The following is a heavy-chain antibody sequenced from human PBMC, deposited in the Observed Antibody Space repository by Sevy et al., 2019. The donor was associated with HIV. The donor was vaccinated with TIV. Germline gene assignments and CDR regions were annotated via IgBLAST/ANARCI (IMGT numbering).Heavy chain of an antibody. CDR1: AFTFSSYA. CDR2: LSGNGGST. J-gene: IGHJ3*02. Sequence: GGSLRLSCAASAFTFSSYAMNWVRQAPGKGLEWVSGLSGNGGSTNYADSVKGRFTISRDNSKNTLYLQMNSLRAEDTAIYYCAKDRVWELGDAFDIWGQGTMVTVSS. D-gene: IGHD1-26*01. CDR3: AKDRVWELGDAFDI. V-gene: IGHV3-23*01.